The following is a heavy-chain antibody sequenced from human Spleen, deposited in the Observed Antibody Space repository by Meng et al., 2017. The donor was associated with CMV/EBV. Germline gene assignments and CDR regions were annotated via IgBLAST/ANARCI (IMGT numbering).Heavy chain of an antibody. Sequence: GESLKISCAASGFIFSSYGMHWVRQAPGKGLEGVAFIRYDGSNKYYADSVKRRFTISRDNSKNMLYVQMNSLRAEDTAVYYCAKASTILVIGADYWGQGTLVTVSS. J-gene: IGHJ4*02. CDR2: IRYDGSNK. CDR1: GFIFSSYG. D-gene: IGHD5/OR15-5a*01. V-gene: IGHV3-30*02. CDR3: AKASTILVIGADY.